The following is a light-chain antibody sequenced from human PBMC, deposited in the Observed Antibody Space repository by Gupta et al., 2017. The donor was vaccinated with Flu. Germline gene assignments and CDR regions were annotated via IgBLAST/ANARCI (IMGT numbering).Light chain of an antibody. CDR2: AAS. V-gene: IGKV1-12*01. CDR3: QQAKSFPLS. Sequence: GDRVSITCRASQHIGSWLAWYQKKPGQAPKVLISAASSLQSGVPSRFSGSGYGTDFTLTISSLQPEDFATYFCQQAKSFPLSFGGGTKVEMK. J-gene: IGKJ4*01. CDR1: QHIGSW.